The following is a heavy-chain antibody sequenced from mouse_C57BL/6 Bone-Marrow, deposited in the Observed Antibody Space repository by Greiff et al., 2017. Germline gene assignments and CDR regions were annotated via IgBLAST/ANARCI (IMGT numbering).Heavy chain of an antibody. D-gene: IGHD6-1*01. J-gene: IGHJ3*01. Sequence: VQLQQSGAELVRPGASVKLSCTASGFNIKDDYMHWVKQRPEQGLEWIGWIDPENGDTEYASKFQGKATITADTASNTAYMQLSSLTSEDSAVYYCTSCLCYRFAYWGQGTLVTVSA. V-gene: IGHV14-4*01. CDR2: IDPENGDT. CDR1: GFNIKDDY. CDR3: TSCLCYRFAY.